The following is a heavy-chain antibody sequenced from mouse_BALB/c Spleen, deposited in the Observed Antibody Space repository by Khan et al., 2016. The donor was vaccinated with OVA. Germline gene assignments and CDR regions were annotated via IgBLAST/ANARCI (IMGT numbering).Heavy chain of an antibody. J-gene: IGHJ3*01. Sequence: VELVESGADLVKPGGSLKLSCVASGFTFSTYGMSWVRQAPDKRLEWVATVSPGGTYTYYPDSVKGRATISRDNSKNTLYLQMSGLRSEDTAMFFCTRLAYYYGSEGFAYWGQGTMVTVS. D-gene: IGHD1-1*01. CDR2: VSPGGTYT. CDR1: GFTFSTYG. CDR3: TRLAYYYGSEGFAY. V-gene: IGHV5-6*01.